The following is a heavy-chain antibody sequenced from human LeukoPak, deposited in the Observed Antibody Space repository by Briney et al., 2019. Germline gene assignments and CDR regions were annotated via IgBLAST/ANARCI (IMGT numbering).Heavy chain of an antibody. CDR3: ARRVYGVVGWFDP. J-gene: IGHJ5*02. Sequence: PSETLSLTCTVSGGSISSYYWSWIRQPAAKGLEWIGRICTSGSTNYNPSLKSRVTMSVDTSKNQFSLKLSSVTAADTAVYYCARRVYGVVGWFDPWGQGTLVTVSS. CDR1: GGSISSYY. CDR2: ICTSGST. V-gene: IGHV4-4*07. D-gene: IGHD3-16*01.